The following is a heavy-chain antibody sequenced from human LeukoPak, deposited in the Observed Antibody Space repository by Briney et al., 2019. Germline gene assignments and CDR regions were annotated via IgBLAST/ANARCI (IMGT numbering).Heavy chain of an antibody. Sequence: TGGPLRLSCAASGFTLSDYHMNWVRQAPGKGLEWLSSITTISHYIYYAGAVRGRFTISRDNAKNSLYLQMNSLRGEDTAVYYCARSGGPGTYHQLRYNWFDPWGQGTLVTVSS. J-gene: IGHJ5*02. CDR2: ITTISHYI. CDR3: ARSGGPGTYHQLRYNWFDP. D-gene: IGHD3-10*01. V-gene: IGHV3-21*01. CDR1: GFTLSDYH.